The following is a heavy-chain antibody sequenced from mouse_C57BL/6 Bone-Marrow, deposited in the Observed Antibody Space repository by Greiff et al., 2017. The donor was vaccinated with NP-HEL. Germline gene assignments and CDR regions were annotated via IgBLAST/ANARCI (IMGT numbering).Heavy chain of an antibody. Sequence: VKLMESGPELVKPGASVKLSCKASGYTFTSYDINWVKQRPGQGLEWIGWIYPRDGSTKYNEKFKGKATLTVDTSSSTAYMELHSLTSEDSAVYFCARLTTVVDFDYWGQGTTLTVSS. V-gene: IGHV1-85*01. CDR1: GYTFTSYD. D-gene: IGHD1-1*01. CDR3: ARLTTVVDFDY. CDR2: IYPRDGST. J-gene: IGHJ2*01.